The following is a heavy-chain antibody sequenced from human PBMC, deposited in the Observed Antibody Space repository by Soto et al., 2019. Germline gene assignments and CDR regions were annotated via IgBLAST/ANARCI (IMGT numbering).Heavy chain of an antibody. J-gene: IGHJ4*02. V-gene: IGHV3-74*01. D-gene: IGHD1-26*01. CDR3: AGAMTSVGATTKGDY. Sequence: EVQLVESGGGLVQPGGSLRLSCAASGFTFSTYWMHWVRQAPGKGPVWVSRISSDGSVTDYAGSVKGRFTISRDNAKNTLSLKKNGRRAEDWAGYCCAGAMTSVGATTKGDYWGQGTLVTVSS. CDR2: ISSDGSVT. CDR1: GFTFSTYW.